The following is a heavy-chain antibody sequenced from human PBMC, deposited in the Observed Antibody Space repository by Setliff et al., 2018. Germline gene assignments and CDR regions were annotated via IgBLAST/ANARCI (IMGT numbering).Heavy chain of an antibody. D-gene: IGHD1-26*01. J-gene: IGHJ5*02. V-gene: IGHV3-74*03. CDR1: GFTFSTYW. CDR3: ARVGSKPQLGWFDP. CDR2: ISTDGSSI. Sequence: PGGSLRLSCVTSGFTFSTYWMHWVRQAPGQGLVWVARISTDGSSITYADSVKGRFTISGDNARNTLYLQMNSLTAEDTAVYYCARVGSKPQLGWFDPWGQGTLVTVSS.